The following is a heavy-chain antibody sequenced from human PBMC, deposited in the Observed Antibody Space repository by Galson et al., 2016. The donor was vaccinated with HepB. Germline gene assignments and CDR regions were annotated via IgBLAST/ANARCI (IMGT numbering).Heavy chain of an antibody. J-gene: IGHJ4*02. CDR3: ARDHISGRGPFFDY. CDR1: GFTFSRSW. CDR2: IKEDGSST. V-gene: IGHV3-7*03. Sequence: SLRLSCAASGFTFSRSWMTWVRQAPGRGLERLANIKEDGSSTNHVDSVKGRFTISRDNAKTSLYLQMNSLRAEDTAVYYCARDHISGRGPFFDYWGQGIPVTVSS. D-gene: IGHD5-12*01.